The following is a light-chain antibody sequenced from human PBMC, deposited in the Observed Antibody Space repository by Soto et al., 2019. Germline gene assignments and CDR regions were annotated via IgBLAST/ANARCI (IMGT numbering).Light chain of an antibody. Sequence: EIVLTQSPGTLSLSPGERATLSCRASQSVSSSYLAWYQQKPGQAPRLLIYGASSTATGIPDRFSGSGSATDFTLTVSRLEPEDFALYYCQQYGSSPCTFGQGTKVDIK. CDR3: QQYGSSPCT. CDR2: GAS. V-gene: IGKV3-20*01. J-gene: IGKJ1*01. CDR1: QSVSSSY.